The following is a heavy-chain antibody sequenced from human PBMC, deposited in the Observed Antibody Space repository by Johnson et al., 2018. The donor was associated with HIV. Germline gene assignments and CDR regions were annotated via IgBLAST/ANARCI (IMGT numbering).Heavy chain of an antibody. CDR3: ARGDREIWFGGVIAPGAFDI. D-gene: IGHD3-16*02. CDR1: GVIVSTKY. J-gene: IGHJ3*02. Sequence: AAGGVIVSTKYISWVRQAPGKGLEWISVIYRGGRIDYADSVKGRFTISRDNSKNTLYLQMNSLRAEDTAVYYCARGDREIWFGGVIAPGAFDIWGQGTMVTVSS. V-gene: IGHV3-66*02. CDR2: IYRGGRI.